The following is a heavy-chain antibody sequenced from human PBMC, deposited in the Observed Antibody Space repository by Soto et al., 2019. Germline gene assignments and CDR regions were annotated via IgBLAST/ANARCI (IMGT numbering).Heavy chain of an antibody. Sequence: SLTLSCAASGFTFSSHGMHWVRQAPGKGLEWVAVIWYDGSDKTYADSVKGRFTISRDNSQNTLYLQMNSLRAEDTAAYYCARDRETRWFYAMDVWGQGTTVTVSS. CDR3: ARDRETRWFYAMDV. CDR1: GFTFSSHG. D-gene: IGHD2-15*01. V-gene: IGHV3-33*01. CDR2: IWYDGSDK. J-gene: IGHJ6*02.